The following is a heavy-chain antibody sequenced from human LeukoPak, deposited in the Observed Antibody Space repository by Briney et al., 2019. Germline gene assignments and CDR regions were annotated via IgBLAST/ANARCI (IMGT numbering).Heavy chain of an antibody. D-gene: IGHD2-15*01. V-gene: IGHV4-34*01. Sequence: PSETLSLTCAINGGSFSGHYVTWIRQAPGRGLEWIGEINPRGSTIHNPSLKSRVTISLDTSKNQFSLKLSSVTAADTAVYYCARETKLLANPQYYFFMDVWGKGTTVTVSS. CDR1: GGSFSGHY. CDR2: INPRGST. J-gene: IGHJ6*03. CDR3: ARETKLLANPQYYFFMDV.